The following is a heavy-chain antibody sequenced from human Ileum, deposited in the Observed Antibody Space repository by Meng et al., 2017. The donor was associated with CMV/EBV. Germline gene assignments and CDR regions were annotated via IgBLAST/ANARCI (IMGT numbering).Heavy chain of an antibody. CDR2: ITGPGTTI. V-gene: IGHV3-11*01. J-gene: IGHJ4*02. Sequence: QVQLMESGGGLVKPGGSLRLSCAASGFPFSAYYMAWVRQAPGKGLEWVSYITGPGTTINYADSVRGRFTISRDNTKNPLYLQMNSLRADDTAVYYCVRGNYGFDYWGQGALVTVSS. D-gene: IGHD3-10*01. CDR3: VRGNYGFDY. CDR1: GFPFSAYY.